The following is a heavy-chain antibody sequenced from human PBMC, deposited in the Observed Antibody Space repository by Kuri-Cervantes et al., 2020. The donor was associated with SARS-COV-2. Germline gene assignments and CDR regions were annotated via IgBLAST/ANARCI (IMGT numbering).Heavy chain of an antibody. CDR1: GFTFSSYA. J-gene: IGHJ4*02. CDR3: ARGIDDFWSGYCPFDY. D-gene: IGHD3-3*01. V-gene: IGHV3-30*01. CDR2: ISYDGSNK. Sequence: GESLKISCSASGFTFSSYAMHWVRQAPGKRLEWVAVISYDGSNKYYADSVKGRFTISRDNSKNTLYLQMNSLRAEDTAVYYCARGIDDFWSGYCPFDYWGQGTLVTVSS.